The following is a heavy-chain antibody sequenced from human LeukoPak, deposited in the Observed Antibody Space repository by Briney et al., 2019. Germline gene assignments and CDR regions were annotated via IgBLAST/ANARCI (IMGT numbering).Heavy chain of an antibody. CDR3: ARGGPYYYDSSGYPLGV. D-gene: IGHD3-22*01. CDR2: IYYSGST. Sequence: SGTLSPTCTVSGGSISSHYWSWIRQPPGKGLEWTGYIYYSGSTNYNPSLKSRVTISVDTSKNQFSLKLSSVTAADTAVYYCARGGPYYYDSSGYPLGVWGQGTLVTVSS. CDR1: GGSISSHY. V-gene: IGHV4-59*11. J-gene: IGHJ4*02.